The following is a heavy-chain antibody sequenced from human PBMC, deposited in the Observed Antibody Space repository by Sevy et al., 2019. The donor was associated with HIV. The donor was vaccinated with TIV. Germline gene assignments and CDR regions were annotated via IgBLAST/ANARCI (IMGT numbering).Heavy chain of an antibody. D-gene: IGHD6-25*01. Sequence: GGSLRLSCAASGFPFSSYDMSWVRQAPGKGLEWVSTVTISGGRTYYAESVKGRFTISRDNSKNTLYLQMNSLRGEDTGIFYCAKVASQYSGGTFDYWGQGTLVTVSS. V-gene: IGHV3-23*01. J-gene: IGHJ4*02. CDR1: GFPFSSYD. CDR3: AKVASQYSGGTFDY. CDR2: VTISGGRT.